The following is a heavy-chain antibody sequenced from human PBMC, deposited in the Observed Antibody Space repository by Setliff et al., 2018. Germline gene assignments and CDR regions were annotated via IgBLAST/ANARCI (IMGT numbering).Heavy chain of an antibody. D-gene: IGHD6-19*01. CDR1: GFTFNSYS. CDR3: ASHNPTRRAVDSTPIDC. V-gene: IGHV3-21*04. CDR2: ISSTGSYK. J-gene: IGHJ4*02. Sequence: PGGSLRLSCAASGFTFNSYSINWVRQAPGKGLEWVSSISSTGSYKPYADSVRGRFTISRDNSKNTLYLPMDSLRAEDTAMYHSASHNPTRRAVDSTPIDCWGQGALVTVSS.